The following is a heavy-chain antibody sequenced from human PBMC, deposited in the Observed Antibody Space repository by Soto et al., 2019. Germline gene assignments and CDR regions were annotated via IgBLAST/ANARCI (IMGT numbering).Heavy chain of an antibody. CDR2: IYHNGSP. Sequence: QVQLQEAGPGLVESSGTLSLTCAVSGGSISSTNWWSWVRQSPGKGLEWIGEIYHNGSPDYTPSLTIRVTISVDKSKNHFSLQLTSVPAADTAVYFCGRWLGTSYVMDVLGQGTAVNFAS. D-gene: IGHD6-19*01. CDR1: GGSISSTNW. CDR3: GRWLGTSYVMDV. J-gene: IGHJ6*02. V-gene: IGHV4-4*02.